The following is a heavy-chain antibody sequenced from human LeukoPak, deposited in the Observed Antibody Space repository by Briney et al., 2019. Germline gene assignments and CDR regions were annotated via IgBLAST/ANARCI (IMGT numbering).Heavy chain of an antibody. D-gene: IGHD2-15*01. CDR2: IYYSGST. CDR3: ARDKVAGQYWYFDL. Sequence: SETLSLTCTVSGGSISSYYWSWIRQPPGKGLEWIGYIYYSGSTNYNPSLKSRVTISVDTSKNQFSLKLSSVTAADTAVYYCARDKVAGQYWYFDLWGRGTLVTVSS. CDR1: GGSISSYY. V-gene: IGHV4-59*01. J-gene: IGHJ2*01.